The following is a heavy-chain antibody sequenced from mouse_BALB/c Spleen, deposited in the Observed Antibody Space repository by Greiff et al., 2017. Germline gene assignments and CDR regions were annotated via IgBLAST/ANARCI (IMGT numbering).Heavy chain of an antibody. V-gene: IGHV1S137*01. CDR3: ARGGNAMDY. Sequence: QVQLQQSGAELVRPGVSVKISCKASGYTFTDYAMHWVKQSHAKSLEWIGVISTYYGDASYNQKFKGKATMTVDKSSSTAYMELARLTSEDSAIYYCARGGNAMDYWGQGTSVTVSS. CDR1: GYTFTDYA. J-gene: IGHJ4*01. CDR2: ISTYYGDA.